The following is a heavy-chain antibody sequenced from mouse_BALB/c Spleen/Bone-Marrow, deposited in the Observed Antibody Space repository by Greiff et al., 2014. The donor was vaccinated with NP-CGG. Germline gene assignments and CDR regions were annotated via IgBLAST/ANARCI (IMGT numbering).Heavy chain of an antibody. Sequence: LQESGAELARPGASVKLSCKASGYTFTSYWMQWVKQRPGQGLEWIGAIYPGGGDTRYTQKFKGKATLTADKSSSTAYMQLSSLASEDSAVYYCARGFPFDYWGQGTTLTVSS. CDR2: IYPGGGDT. CDR3: ARGFPFDY. J-gene: IGHJ2*01. CDR1: GYTFTSYW. V-gene: IGHV1-87*01.